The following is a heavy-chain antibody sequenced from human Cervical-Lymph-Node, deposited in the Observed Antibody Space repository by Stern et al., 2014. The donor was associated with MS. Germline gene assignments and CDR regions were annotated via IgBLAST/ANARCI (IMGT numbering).Heavy chain of an antibody. J-gene: IGHJ4*02. Sequence: VQLVESGGGLVKPGGSLRLSCEASGFTFGDYYMSWIRQAPGKGLEWISYVSGDATAIYYADSVRGRFSISRDNAKNSLYLQMNTLRAEDTAIYYCARDSVPNDAIWGRSQQRLGFWGQGTLVTVSS. D-gene: IGHD3-16*01. CDR1: GFTFGDYY. CDR2: VSGDATAI. CDR3: ARDSVPNDAIWGRSQQRLGF. V-gene: IGHV3-11*01.